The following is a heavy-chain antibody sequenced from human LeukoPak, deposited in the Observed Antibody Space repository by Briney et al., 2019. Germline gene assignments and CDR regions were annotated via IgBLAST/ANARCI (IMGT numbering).Heavy chain of an antibody. V-gene: IGHV3-23*01. CDR1: GFTFSSYA. CDR3: AKSPVDGDNFYYYYMDV. J-gene: IGHJ6*03. Sequence: GGSLRLSCAASGFTFSSYAMSWVRQAPGKGLEWVSAISGSGGSTYYADSVKGRFTISRDNSKNTLYLQMNSLRAEDTAVYYCAKSPVDGDNFYYYYMDVWGKGTTVTVSS. CDR2: ISGSGGST. D-gene: IGHD5-24*01.